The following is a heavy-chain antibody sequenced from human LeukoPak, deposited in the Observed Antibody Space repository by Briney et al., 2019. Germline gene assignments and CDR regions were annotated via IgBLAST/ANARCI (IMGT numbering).Heavy chain of an antibody. D-gene: IGHD6-6*01. Sequence: GESLKISYKGSGYSFTSYWIGWVRQMPGKGLEWMGIIYPGDSDTRYSPSFQGQVTISADKSISTAYLQWSSLKASDTAMYYCARQQVGSIAARSYFDYWGQGTLVTVSS. CDR1: GYSFTSYW. CDR3: ARQQVGSIAARSYFDY. CDR2: IYPGDSDT. V-gene: IGHV5-51*01. J-gene: IGHJ4*02.